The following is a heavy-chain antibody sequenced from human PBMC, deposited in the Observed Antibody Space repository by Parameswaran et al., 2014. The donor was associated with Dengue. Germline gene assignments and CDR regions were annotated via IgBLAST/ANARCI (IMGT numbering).Heavy chain of an antibody. J-gene: IGHJ3*02. D-gene: IGHD3-22*01. CDR2: ISYDGSNK. CDR3: AKGDYYDILI. Sequence: WIRQPPGKGLEWVAVISYDGSNKYYADSVKGRFTISRDNSKNTLYLQMNSLRAEDTAVYYCAKGDYYDILIWGQGTMVTVSS. V-gene: IGHV3-30*18.